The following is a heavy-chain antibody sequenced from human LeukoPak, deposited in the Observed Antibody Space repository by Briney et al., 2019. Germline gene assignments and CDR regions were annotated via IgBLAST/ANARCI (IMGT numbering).Heavy chain of an antibody. CDR3: AKGHPGDAYYCYYGMDV. J-gene: IGHJ6*02. CDR2: TYYRSTWYN. CDR1: GDSVPSNSVT. V-gene: IGHV6-1*01. Sequence: SQTLSLTCAISGDSVPSNSVTWNWIGQSPSRGLEWLGRTYYRSTWYNDYAVSVRGRITVNPDTSKNQFSLHLNSVTPEDTAVYYCAKGHPGDAYYCYYGMDVWGQGTTVTVSS. D-gene: IGHD1-26*01.